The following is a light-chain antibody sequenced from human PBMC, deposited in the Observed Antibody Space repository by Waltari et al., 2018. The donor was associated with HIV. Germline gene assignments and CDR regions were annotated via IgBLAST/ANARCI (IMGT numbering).Light chain of an antibody. V-gene: IGLV1-47*01. CDR1: SSNIGDNY. J-gene: IGLJ2*01. Sequence: QSVLAQPPSASGTPGQRVTISCSGSSSNIGDNYVYWYQQIPGTTPKLLIYLDNHWPSVVPNLFAGSKSGTSASLAISGLRSEDEAIYFCATWDDRLSGVLFGGGTKLTVL. CDR2: LDN. CDR3: ATWDDRLSGVL.